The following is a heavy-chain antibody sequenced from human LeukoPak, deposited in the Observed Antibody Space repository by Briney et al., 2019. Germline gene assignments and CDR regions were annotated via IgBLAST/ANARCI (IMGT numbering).Heavy chain of an antibody. CDR3: ARDQGGMDV. CDR2: IYSGGST. V-gene: IGHV3-66*01. J-gene: IGHJ6*02. CDR1: GFTLSSYW. Sequence: HPGGSLRLSCAASGFTLSSYWMSWVRQAPGQGLEWVSVIYSGGSTYYADSVKGRFTISRDNSKNTLYLQMNSLRAEDTAVYYCARDQGGMDVWGQGTTVTVSS.